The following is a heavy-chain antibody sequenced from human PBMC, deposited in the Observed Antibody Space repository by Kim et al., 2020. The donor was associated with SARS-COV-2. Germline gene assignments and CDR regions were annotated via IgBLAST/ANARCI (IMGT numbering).Heavy chain of an antibody. V-gene: IGHV3-30*02. D-gene: IGHD2-2*01. Sequence: ANSWKGRFTISRDNSKNTLYLQRNSLRAEDTAVYYCAKTRGPAAGYFDYWGQGTLVTVSS. J-gene: IGHJ4*02. CDR3: AKTRGPAAGYFDY.